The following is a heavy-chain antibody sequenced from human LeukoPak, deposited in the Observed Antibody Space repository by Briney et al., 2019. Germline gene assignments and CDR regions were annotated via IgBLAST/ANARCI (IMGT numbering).Heavy chain of an antibody. D-gene: IGHD6-19*01. CDR2: ISSSSSTI. J-gene: IGHJ4*02. Sequence: PGGSLRLSCAASGFTFSSYSMNWVRQAPGKGLEWVSYISSSSSTIYYADSVKGRFTISRDNSKNTLYLQMNSLRAEDTAVYYCAKDLGVKQWLDWGQGTLVTVSS. CDR3: AKDLGVKQWLD. CDR1: GFTFSSYS. V-gene: IGHV3-48*01.